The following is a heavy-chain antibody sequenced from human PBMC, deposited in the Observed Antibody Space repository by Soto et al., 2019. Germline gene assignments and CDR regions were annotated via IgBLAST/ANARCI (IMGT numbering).Heavy chain of an antibody. Sequence: EVQLLESGGGLVQPGGSLRLSCAASGFTFSSYAMSWVRQAPGKGLEWVSAISGSGGSTYYADSVKGRFTISRDNSKNTLYLQMNSLRAEDTAVYYCAKRRYGDYEIGWYFDLWGRGTLVTVSS. CDR3: AKRRYGDYEIGWYFDL. CDR1: GFTFSSYA. V-gene: IGHV3-23*01. J-gene: IGHJ2*01. D-gene: IGHD4-17*01. CDR2: ISGSGGST.